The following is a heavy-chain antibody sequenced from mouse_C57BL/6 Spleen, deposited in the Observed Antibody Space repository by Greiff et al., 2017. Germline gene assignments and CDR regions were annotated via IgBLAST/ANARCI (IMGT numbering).Heavy chain of an antibody. D-gene: IGHD4-1*01. CDR2: IDPSDSET. J-gene: IGHJ4*01. CDR1: GYTFTSYW. CDR3: ARVLTGPYYAMDY. Sequence: QVQLKQPGAELVRPGSSVKLSCKASGYTFTSYWMHWVKQRPIQGLEWIGNIDPSDSETHYNQKFKDKATLTVDKSSSTAYMQLSSLTSEDSAVYYCARVLTGPYYAMDYWGQGTSVTVSS. V-gene: IGHV1-52*01.